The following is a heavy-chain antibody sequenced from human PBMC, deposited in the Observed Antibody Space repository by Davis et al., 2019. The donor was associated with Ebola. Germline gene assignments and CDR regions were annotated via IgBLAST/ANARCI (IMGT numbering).Heavy chain of an antibody. Sequence: GESLKISCAASGFIFSNYGMHWVRQAPGEGLEWVAFIWYDGNKEYHADSVKGRFTISRDNSKNTLSLQMSSLRHEDTAVYYCVKGQCNGGNYCFVKYHFDNWGQGTLVTVSS. CDR3: VKGQCNGGNYCFVKYHFDN. CDR1: GFIFSNYG. CDR2: IWYDGNKE. V-gene: IGHV3-30*02. D-gene: IGHD4/OR15-4a*01. J-gene: IGHJ4*02.